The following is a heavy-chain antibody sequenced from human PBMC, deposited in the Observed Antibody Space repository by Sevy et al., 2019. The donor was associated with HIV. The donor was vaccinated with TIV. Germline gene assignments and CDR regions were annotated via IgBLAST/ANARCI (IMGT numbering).Heavy chain of an antibody. CDR3: ARVRLRELLDAFDI. CDR2: ISSSSSYI. CDR1: GFTFSSYS. D-gene: IGHD1-26*01. V-gene: IGHV3-21*01. J-gene: IGHJ3*02. Sequence: GGCLRLSCAASGFTFSSYSMNWVRQAPGKGLEWVSSISSSSSYIYYADSVKGRFTISRDNAKNSLYLQMNSLRAEDTAVYYCARVRLRELLDAFDIWGQGTMVTVSS.